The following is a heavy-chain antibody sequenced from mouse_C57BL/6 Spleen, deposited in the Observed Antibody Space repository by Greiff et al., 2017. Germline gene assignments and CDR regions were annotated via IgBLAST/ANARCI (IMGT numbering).Heavy chain of an antibody. J-gene: IGHJ4*01. V-gene: IGHV1-59*01. Sequence: QVQLQQSGAELVRPGTSVKLSCKASGYTFTSYWMHWVKQRPGQGLAWIGVIDPSDSYTNYNQTFKGKATLAVDTSSSTAYMQLSSLTSDDSAVYYCARRNGNYPYAMDYWGQGTSVTVSA. CDR3: ARRNGNYPYAMDY. CDR2: IDPSDSYT. CDR1: GYTFTSYW. D-gene: IGHD2-1*01.